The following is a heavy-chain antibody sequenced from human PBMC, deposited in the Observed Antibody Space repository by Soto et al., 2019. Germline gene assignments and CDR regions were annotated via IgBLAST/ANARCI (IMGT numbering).Heavy chain of an antibody. V-gene: IGHV3-73*01. D-gene: IGHD5-12*01. CDR2: IRSRSNGYAT. J-gene: IGHJ4*02. Sequence: PGGSLRLSCAASGFTLSGSVIYWVRQPSGKGLEWVGRIRSRSNGYATAYAASVRGRFTISRDDSKNTAYLQMNSLKTEDTAVYYSSRPGYSNYASDYWGQGTLVTVSS. CDR3: SRPGYSNYASDY. CDR1: GFTLSGSV.